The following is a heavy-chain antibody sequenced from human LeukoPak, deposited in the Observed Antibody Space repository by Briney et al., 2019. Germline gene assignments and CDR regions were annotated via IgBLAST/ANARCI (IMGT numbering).Heavy chain of an antibody. V-gene: IGHV4-38-2*02. Sequence: SETLSLTCTVSGYSISSGYYWGWIRQPPGKGLEWIGSIYHSGSTYYNPSLKSRVTISVDTSKNQFSLKLSSVTAADTAVYYCAGNTYFYDSSGYLVWRQGTMVTVSS. CDR1: GYSISSGYY. CDR3: AGNTYFYDSSGYLV. J-gene: IGHJ3*01. CDR2: IYHSGST. D-gene: IGHD3-22*01.